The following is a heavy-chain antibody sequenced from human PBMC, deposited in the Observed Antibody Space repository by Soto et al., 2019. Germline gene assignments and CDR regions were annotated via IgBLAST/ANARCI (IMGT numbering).Heavy chain of an antibody. CDR1: GFTFSSYA. D-gene: IGHD6-19*01. Sequence: GGSLRLSCASSGFTFSSYAMSWVRQAPGKGLEWVSAISGSGGSTYYADSVKGRFTISRDNSKNTLYLQMNSLRAEDTAVYYCAKGVPGIAVAGTGYFQHWGQGTLVTVSS. J-gene: IGHJ1*01. CDR3: AKGVPGIAVAGTGYFQH. V-gene: IGHV3-23*01. CDR2: ISGSGGST.